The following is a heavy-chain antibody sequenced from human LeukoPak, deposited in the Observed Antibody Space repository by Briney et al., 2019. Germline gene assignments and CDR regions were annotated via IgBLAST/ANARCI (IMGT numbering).Heavy chain of an antibody. Sequence: SETLSLTCTVSGGSISSYYWNWVRQPPGKGLEWIGYMYYSGSTNYNPSLKSRVTISVDTSKNQFSLKLSSVTAADTAVYYCARQGEQWLDFDYWGQGTLVTVSS. J-gene: IGHJ4*02. V-gene: IGHV4-59*08. CDR2: MYYSGST. CDR3: ARQGEQWLDFDY. D-gene: IGHD6-19*01. CDR1: GGSISSYY.